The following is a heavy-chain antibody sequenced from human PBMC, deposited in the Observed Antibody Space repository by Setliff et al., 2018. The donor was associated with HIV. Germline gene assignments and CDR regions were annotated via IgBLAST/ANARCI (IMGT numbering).Heavy chain of an antibody. J-gene: IGHJ3*02. D-gene: IGHD2-15*01. CDR1: GFSFSDYY. Sequence: PGGSLRLSCVASGFSFSDYYMDWVRQTPGKGLDWVGRIRNKNRGYTTEYAASVKGRLTISRDDSKNTLYLQMNSLKTEDTAVYYCTTRGYCSGGSCYHLDAFDIWGQGTMVTVSS. V-gene: IGHV3-72*01. CDR2: IRNKNRGYTT. CDR3: TTRGYCSGGSCYHLDAFDI.